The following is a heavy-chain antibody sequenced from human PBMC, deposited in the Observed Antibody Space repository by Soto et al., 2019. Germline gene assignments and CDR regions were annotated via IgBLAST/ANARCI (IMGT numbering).Heavy chain of an antibody. V-gene: IGHV3-33*01. CDR1: GFTFSSYG. CDR2: IWYDGSNK. J-gene: IGHJ6*03. D-gene: IGHD2-2*01. CDR3: AREEGYCSSTSCSPAYYYYYMDV. Sequence: GGSLRLSCAASGFTFSSYGMHWVRQAPGKGLEWVAVIWYDGSNKYYADSVKGRFTISRDNSKNTLYLQMNSLRAEDTAVYYCAREEGYCSSTSCSPAYYYYYMDVWGKGTTVTVSS.